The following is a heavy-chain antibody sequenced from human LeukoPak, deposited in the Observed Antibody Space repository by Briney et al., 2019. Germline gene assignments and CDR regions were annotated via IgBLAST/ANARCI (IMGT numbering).Heavy chain of an antibody. CDR1: GYTFTSYG. CDR3: ARDTPITMVRGVIYPFDY. Sequence: GASVKVSCKASGYTFTSYGISWVRQAPGQGLEWMGWISAYNGNTNYAQKLQGRVTMTTDTSTSTAYMELRSLRSDDTAVYYCARDTPITMVRGVIYPFDYWGQGTLVTVSS. CDR2: ISAYNGNT. J-gene: IGHJ4*02. D-gene: IGHD3-10*01. V-gene: IGHV1-18*01.